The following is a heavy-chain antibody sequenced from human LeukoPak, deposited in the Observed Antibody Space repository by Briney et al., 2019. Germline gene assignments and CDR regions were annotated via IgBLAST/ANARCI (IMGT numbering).Heavy chain of an antibody. CDR2: FDPDDGET. V-gene: IGHV1-24*01. CDR1: GYTLTDLS. J-gene: IGHJ5*02. Sequence: ASVKVSCKISGYTLTDLSIHWVRQAPGKGLEWTGGFDPDDGETIYAQKFRGRVTMTEDTSTDTAYMEVSSLRSDDTAVYYCARDRSSSWYSWLDPWGQGTLVTVSS. D-gene: IGHD6-13*01. CDR3: ARDRSSSWYSWLDP.